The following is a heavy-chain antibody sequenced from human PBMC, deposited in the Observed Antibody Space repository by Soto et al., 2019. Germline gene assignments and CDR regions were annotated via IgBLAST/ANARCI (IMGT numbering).Heavy chain of an antibody. CDR2: ISTYNGNT. J-gene: IGHJ4*02. CDR1: GYSFTTSG. V-gene: IGHV1-18*01. D-gene: IGHD4-17*01. CDR3: ARRLYGDYDY. Sequence: QAQLVQSGAEVKEPGASVKVSCKASGYSFTTSGITWVRQAPGQGLEWMGWISTYNGNTNYAQKVQDRVTLTTDTSTSTAYMELRSLRSDDTAIYYCARRLYGDYDYWGQGTLVTASS.